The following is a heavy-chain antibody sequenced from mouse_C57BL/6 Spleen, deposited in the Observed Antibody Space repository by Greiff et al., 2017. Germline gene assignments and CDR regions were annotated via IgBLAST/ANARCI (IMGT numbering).Heavy chain of an antibody. CDR1: GYTFTSYW. J-gene: IGHJ3*01. D-gene: IGHD1-1*01. V-gene: IGHV1-55*01. Sequence: VQLQQPGAELVKPGASVKMSCKASGYTFTSYWITWVKQRPGQGLEWIGDIYPGSGSTNYNEKFKSKATLTVDTSSSTAYMQLSSLTSEDSAVYYCAREDYYGSSQAWFAYWGQGTLVTVSA. CDR2: IYPGSGST. CDR3: AREDYYGSSQAWFAY.